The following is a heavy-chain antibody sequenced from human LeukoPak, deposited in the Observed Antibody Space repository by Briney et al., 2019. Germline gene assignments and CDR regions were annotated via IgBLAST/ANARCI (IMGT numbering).Heavy chain of an antibody. V-gene: IGHV3-30*18. CDR2: ISYEESDK. Sequence: KGLRGVAVISYEESDKYYADSVKGRFTISRDNSKNTLYLQMNSLRPEDTAVYYCAKGVVAATNAAYYGMDVWGQGTTVTVSS. CDR3: AKGVVAATNAAYYGMDV. J-gene: IGHJ6*02. D-gene: IGHD2-15*01.